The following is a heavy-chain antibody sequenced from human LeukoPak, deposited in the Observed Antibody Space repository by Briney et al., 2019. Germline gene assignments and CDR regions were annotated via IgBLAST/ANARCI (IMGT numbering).Heavy chain of an antibody. CDR1: GFAFSNYW. Sequence: GGSLRLSCAASGFAFSNYWMHWVRQAPGKGLVWVSRINSDGSSTSHADSVRGRFTTSRDNAKNTLYLQMNSLRAEDTAVYYCARVGSAGKSTFFDSWGQGTPVTVSS. CDR3: ARVGSAGKSTFFDS. CDR2: INSDGSST. J-gene: IGHJ4*02. D-gene: IGHD6-13*01. V-gene: IGHV3-74*01.